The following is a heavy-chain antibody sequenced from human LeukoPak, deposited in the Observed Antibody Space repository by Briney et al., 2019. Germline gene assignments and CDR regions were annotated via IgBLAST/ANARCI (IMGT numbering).Heavy chain of an antibody. V-gene: IGHV1-69*15. J-gene: IGHJ5*02. CDR2: IIPIFGTA. CDR3: AKETQLLFFWFDP. D-gene: IGHD2-2*01. Sequence: TVKLSCKASGGAFSSDAISWVRQAPGQGLEWLGRIIPIFGTANCAQNFQGRVTITSDESTSTAYMDLSRFRSAATAVDYLAKETQLLFFWFDPWGQGTLVTVSS. CDR1: GGAFSSDA.